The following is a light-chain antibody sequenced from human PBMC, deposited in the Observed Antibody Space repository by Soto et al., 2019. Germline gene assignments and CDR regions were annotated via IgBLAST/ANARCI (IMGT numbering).Light chain of an antibody. CDR1: SSDIGSHDF. J-gene: IGLJ1*01. Sequence: QSALTQPASVSGSPGQSITISCTGSSSDIGSHDFVSWYQQHPGKAPKLMIYDVNERPSGVSSRFSGSKSGNPASLTISGLQADDEADYYCCSYAGSGNYVFVTGTKVTVL. CDR2: DVN. CDR3: CSYAGSGNYV. V-gene: IGLV2-23*02.